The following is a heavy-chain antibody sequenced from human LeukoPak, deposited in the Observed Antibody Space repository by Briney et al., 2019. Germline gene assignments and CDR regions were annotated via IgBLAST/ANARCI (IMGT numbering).Heavy chain of an antibody. D-gene: IGHD2-15*01. Sequence: GASVKVSCKASGGTFSSYAISWVRQAPGQGLEWMGRIIPILGIANYAQKFQGRVTITADKSTSTAYMELSSLRSEDTAVYYCARDSSIDCSGGSCYYDYWGQGTLVTVSS. CDR1: GGTFSSYA. V-gene: IGHV1-69*04. CDR2: IIPILGIA. CDR3: ARDSSIDCSGGSCYYDY. J-gene: IGHJ4*02.